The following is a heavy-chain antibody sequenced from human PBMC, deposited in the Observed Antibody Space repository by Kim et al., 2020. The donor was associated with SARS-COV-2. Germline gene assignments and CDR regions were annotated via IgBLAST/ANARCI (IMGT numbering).Heavy chain of an antibody. CDR1: GFTFSSYA. V-gene: IGHV3-30*04. CDR3: AREYSSSWYSQFNYFDY. Sequence: GGSLRLSCAASGFTFSSYAMHWVRQAPGKGLEWVAVISYDGSNKYYADSVKGRFTISRDNSKNTLYLQMNSLRAEDTAVYYCAREYSSSWYSQFNYFDY. D-gene: IGHD6-13*01. CDR2: ISYDGSNK. J-gene: IGHJ4*01.